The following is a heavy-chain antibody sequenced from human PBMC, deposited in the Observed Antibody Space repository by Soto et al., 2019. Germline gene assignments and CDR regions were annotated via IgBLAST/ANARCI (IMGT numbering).Heavy chain of an antibody. V-gene: IGHV3-66*04. CDR1: GITVSSHY. J-gene: IGHJ4*02. D-gene: IGHD2-21*01. CDR2: IYSGGTT. CDR3: ARQACGDQCHFDY. Sequence: EVQLVESGGGLVQPGGSLRLSCAASGITVSSHYMSWVRQAPGKGLEWVSFIYSGGTTHYADSVKGRFTISTGNSKNTLYLQMNSLRAEDTAMYYCARQACGDQCHFDYWGQGTLVTVSS.